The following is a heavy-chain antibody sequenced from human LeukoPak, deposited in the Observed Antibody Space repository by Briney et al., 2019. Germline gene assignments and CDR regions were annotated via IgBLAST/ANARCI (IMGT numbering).Heavy chain of an antibody. J-gene: IGHJ3*02. D-gene: IGHD3-10*01. CDR2: IYPGDSDT. CDR1: GYSLTSYW. V-gene: IGHV5-51*01. CDR3: ARRGSGTFHAFDI. Sequence: GESLQISCKASGYSLTSYWIGWVRRMPGKGLEGMGIIYPGDSDTRYSPSFQGQVTISVDKSISTAYLQWSSLKASDTAMYYCARRGSGTFHAFDIWGQGTLVTVSS.